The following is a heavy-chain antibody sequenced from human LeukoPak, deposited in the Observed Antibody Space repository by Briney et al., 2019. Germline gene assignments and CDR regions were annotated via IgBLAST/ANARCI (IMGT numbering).Heavy chain of an antibody. D-gene: IGHD3-10*01. CDR1: GGTFSSYA. Sequence: GSSVKVSCKASGGTFSSYAISWVRQAPGQGLEWMGGIIPIFGTANYAQKFQGRVTITADESTSTAYMELSSLRSEDTAVYYCARVYYYGSGSPGGFDYWGQGTLVTVSS. J-gene: IGHJ4*02. CDR2: IIPIFGTA. CDR3: ARVYYYGSGSPGGFDY. V-gene: IGHV1-69*01.